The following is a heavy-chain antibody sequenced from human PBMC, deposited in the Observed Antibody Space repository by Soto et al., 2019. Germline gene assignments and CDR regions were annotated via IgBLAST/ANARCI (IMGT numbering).Heavy chain of an antibody. D-gene: IGHD2-21*02. V-gene: IGHV4-39*01. CDR2: IYYSGST. CDR3: ARQRTSVVTQAYFDV. J-gene: IGHJ4*02. Sequence: SETLSLTCTVTGDSISSRSYYWGWIRQPPGKGLEWIGSIYYSGSTYNNPSLRSRVSMSIDTSKDQFSLKLKSVTAADTALYFCARQRTSVVTQAYFDVWGQGSLVTVSS. CDR1: GDSISSRSYY.